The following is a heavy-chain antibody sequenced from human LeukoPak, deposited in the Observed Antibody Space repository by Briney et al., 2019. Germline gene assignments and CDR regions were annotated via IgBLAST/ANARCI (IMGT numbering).Heavy chain of an antibody. CDR2: ISVSGNT. D-gene: IGHD3-22*01. CDR1: GFNFDDYV. J-gene: IGHJ1*01. CDR3: AKSSHYYDSSGPTEYFQH. Sequence: GGSLRLSCAASGFNFDDYVMSWVRQAPGKGLEWVSAISVSGNTYHADSVKGRFTISRDNSKNTLYLQMNSLRAEDTAVYYCAKSSHYYDSSGPTEYFQHWGQGTLVTVSS. V-gene: IGHV3-23*01.